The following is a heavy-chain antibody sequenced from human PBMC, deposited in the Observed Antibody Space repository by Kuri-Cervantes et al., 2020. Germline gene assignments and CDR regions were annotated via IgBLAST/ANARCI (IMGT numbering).Heavy chain of an antibody. V-gene: IGHV3-30-3*01. CDR1: GFTFSSYA. J-gene: IGHJ5*02. CDR3: ARDRSTMILSPADP. Sequence: SCAASGFTFSSYAMHWVRQAPGKGLEWVAIISYDGSNKYYADSVKGRFTISRDNAKNSLYLQMNSLRAEDTAVYYCARDRSTMILSPADPWGQGTLVTDSS. CDR2: ISYDGSNK. D-gene: IGHD3-22*01.